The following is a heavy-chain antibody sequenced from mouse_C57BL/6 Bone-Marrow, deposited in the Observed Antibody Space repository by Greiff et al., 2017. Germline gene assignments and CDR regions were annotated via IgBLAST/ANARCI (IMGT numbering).Heavy chain of an antibody. CDR1: GFTFSSYG. Sequence: DVHLVESGGDLVKPGGSLKLSCAASGFTFSSYGMSWVRQTPDKRLEWVATISSGGSYTYYPDSVKGRFTISRDNAKNTLYLQMSSLKSEDTAMYYCARHPHAMDYWGQGTSVTVSS. V-gene: IGHV5-6*01. CDR3: ARHPHAMDY. CDR2: ISSGGSYT. J-gene: IGHJ4*01.